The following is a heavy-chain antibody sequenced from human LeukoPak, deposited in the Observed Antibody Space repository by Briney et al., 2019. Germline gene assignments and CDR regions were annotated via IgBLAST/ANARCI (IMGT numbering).Heavy chain of an antibody. CDR2: ISYDGSNK. D-gene: IGHD5-18*01. V-gene: IGHV3-30*03. J-gene: IGHJ4*02. Sequence: GGSLRLSCAASGFTFSSYGMHWVRQAPGKGLEWVAVISYDGSNKYYADSVKDRFTISRDNAKNSLYLQMNSLRAEDTAVYYCARSYVDTGDYWGQGTLVTVSS. CDR3: ARSYVDTGDY. CDR1: GFTFSSYG.